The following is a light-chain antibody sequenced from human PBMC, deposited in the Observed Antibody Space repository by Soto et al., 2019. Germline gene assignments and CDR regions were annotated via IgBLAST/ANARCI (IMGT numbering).Light chain of an antibody. CDR1: QGVNSW. CDR2: AAS. J-gene: IGKJ4*01. V-gene: IGKV1-12*01. CDR3: QQANSFPLT. Sequence: DIQMTQSPSLVSASVGDRVTITCRASQGVNSWLAWYQQKPGKAPKLLIYAASSWESGVPSRFSGSGSGTDFSLTISSLQPEDFATYYCQQANSFPLTFGGGTKVEIK.